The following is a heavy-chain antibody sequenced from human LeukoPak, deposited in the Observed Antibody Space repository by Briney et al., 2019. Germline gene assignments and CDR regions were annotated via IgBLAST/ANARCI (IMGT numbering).Heavy chain of an antibody. D-gene: IGHD5-12*01. CDR1: GFTFDDYG. CDR2: INWNGGST. CDR3: ARVGDLGYTNYYFDY. J-gene: IGHJ4*02. V-gene: IGHV3-20*04. Sequence: PGGCLRLSCSAAGFTFDDYGIGWVRQAPGKGLELVSGINWNGGSTGYADSVKGRFTISRDNAKNSLYLQMNSLRAEDTALYYCARVGDLGYTNYYFDYWGQGTLVTVSS.